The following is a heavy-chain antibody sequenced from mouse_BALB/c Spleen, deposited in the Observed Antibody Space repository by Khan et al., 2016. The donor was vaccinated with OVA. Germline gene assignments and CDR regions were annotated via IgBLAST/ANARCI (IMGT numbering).Heavy chain of an antibody. Sequence: QVQLKESGPGLVAPSQSLSITCTVSGFSLNSYGVHWVRQPPGKGLEWLGVIWAGGSTNHNSALMSRLSISKDNSKSQVFLKMNSLQTDDTAMYYCARAFYYGAWFAYGGQGTLVTVSA. CDR2: IWAGGST. J-gene: IGHJ3*01. V-gene: IGHV2-9*02. D-gene: IGHD1-1*01. CDR1: GFSLNSYG. CDR3: ARAFYYGAWFAY.